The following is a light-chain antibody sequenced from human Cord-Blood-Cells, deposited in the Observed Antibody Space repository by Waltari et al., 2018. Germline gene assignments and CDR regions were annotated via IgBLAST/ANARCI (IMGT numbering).Light chain of an antibody. Sequence: DIQMTQYPSSLSASVGDTVTITCRASQSISSYLNWYQQKPGKAPKLPIYAASSLQSGVPARFSGSGSGTDFTLTISSLQPEDFATYYCQQSYSTPYTLGQGTKLEIK. CDR1: QSISSY. V-gene: IGKV1-39*01. CDR3: QQSYSTPYT. CDR2: AAS. J-gene: IGKJ2*01.